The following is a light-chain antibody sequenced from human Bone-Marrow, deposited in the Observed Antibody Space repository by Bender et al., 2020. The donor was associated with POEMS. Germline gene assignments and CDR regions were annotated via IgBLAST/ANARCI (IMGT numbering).Light chain of an antibody. CDR1: NIGSKS. CDR3: QSSDSSGTLWV. J-gene: IGLJ3*02. V-gene: IGLV3-25*03. Sequence: SYVLTQPPSVSVAPGQTARLTCGGNNIGSKSVHWYQQRPGQAPVLVIYKDSERPSGIPERFSGSSSGTTVTLTISGVQAEDEADYYCQSSDSSGTLWVFGGGTRLTVL. CDR2: KDS.